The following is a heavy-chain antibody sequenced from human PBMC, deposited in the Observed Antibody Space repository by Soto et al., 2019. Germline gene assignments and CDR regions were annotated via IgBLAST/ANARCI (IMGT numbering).Heavy chain of an antibody. Sequence: QVQLQESGPGLVKPSQTLSLTCTVSGGSISSGGYYWSWIRQHPGKGLEWIGYIYYSGSTYYNPSLKSXXTXSXXTSKNQFSLKLSSVTAADTAVYYCASRTVRGVIDLWGRGTLVTVSS. D-gene: IGHD3-10*01. J-gene: IGHJ2*01. V-gene: IGHV4-31*03. CDR1: GGSISSGGYY. CDR3: ASRTVRGVIDL. CDR2: IYYSGST.